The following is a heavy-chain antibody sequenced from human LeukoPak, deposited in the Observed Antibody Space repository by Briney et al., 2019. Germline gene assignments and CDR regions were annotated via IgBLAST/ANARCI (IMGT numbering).Heavy chain of an antibody. CDR1: GFTFSDYY. CDR2: ISSSGSTI. D-gene: IGHD2-15*01. CDR3: ARDPCSGGSCVDY. V-gene: IGHV3-11*04. J-gene: IGHJ4*02. Sequence: GGSLRLSCAASGFTFSDYYMSWIRQAPGKGLEWVSYISSSGSTIYYADSVKGRFTISRDNAKNTLYLQMNSLRAEDTAVYYCARDPCSGGSCVDYWGQGTLVTVSS.